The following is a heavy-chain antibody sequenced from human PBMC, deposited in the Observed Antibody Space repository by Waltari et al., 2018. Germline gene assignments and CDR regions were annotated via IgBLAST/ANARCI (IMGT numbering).Heavy chain of an antibody. V-gene: IGHV3-15*01. CDR3: TTDRRRGYDPQFDY. D-gene: IGHD5-12*01. Sequence: EVQLVESGGGLVKPGGSLRLSCAASGFSFSDAWMSWVRLAPGEGLEWGGRIRRKADGGTIDYAAPVKGRFTISRDDSKTTLYMQLNSLKDEDTAVYYCTTDRRRGYDPQFDYWGQGTLVTVSS. J-gene: IGHJ4*02. CDR1: GFSFSDAW. CDR2: IRRKADGGTI.